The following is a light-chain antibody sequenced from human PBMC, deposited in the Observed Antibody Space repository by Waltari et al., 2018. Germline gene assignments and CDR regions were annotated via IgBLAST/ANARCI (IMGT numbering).Light chain of an antibody. V-gene: IGKV4-1*01. CDR3: QQYYSTPPA. Sequence: DIVMTQSPDSLAVSLGERATINSKSSQSVLYSSKNKNYLALYQQKPGQPPKLLIYWASTRESGVPDRFSGSGSGTDFTLTISSLQAEDVAVYYCQQYYSTPPAFGGGTKVGIK. CDR1: QSVLYSSKNKNY. CDR2: WAS. J-gene: IGKJ4*01.